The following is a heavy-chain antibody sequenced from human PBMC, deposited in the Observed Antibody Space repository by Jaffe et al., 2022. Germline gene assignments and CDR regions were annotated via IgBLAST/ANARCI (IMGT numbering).Heavy chain of an antibody. V-gene: IGHV4-38-2*01. D-gene: IGHD4-17*01. CDR1: GYSISSGYY. Sequence: QVQLQESGPGLVKPSETLSLTCAVSGYSISSGYYWGWIRQPPGKGLEWIGSIYHSGSTYYNPSLKSRVTISVDTSKNQFSLKLSSVTAADTAVYYCARQDGDYGSRESWFDPWGQGTLVTVSS. CDR2: IYHSGST. CDR3: ARQDGDYGSRESWFDP. J-gene: IGHJ5*02.